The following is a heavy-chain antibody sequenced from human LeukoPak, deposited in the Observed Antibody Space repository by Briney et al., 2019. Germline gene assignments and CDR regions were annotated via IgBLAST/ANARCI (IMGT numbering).Heavy chain of an antibody. D-gene: IGHD2-2*01. CDR2: ISGSGGAT. J-gene: IGHJ4*02. V-gene: IGHV3-23*01. CDR3: TKDGYCSSTSCHPAPY. CDR1: GFTFSSYA. Sequence: PGGSLRLSCAASGFTFSSYAMSWVRQAPGKGLEWVSAISGSGGATYYADSVKGRFTISRDNSKNTLYLQMNSLRAEDTAVYYCTKDGYCSSTSCHPAPYWGQGTLVTVSS.